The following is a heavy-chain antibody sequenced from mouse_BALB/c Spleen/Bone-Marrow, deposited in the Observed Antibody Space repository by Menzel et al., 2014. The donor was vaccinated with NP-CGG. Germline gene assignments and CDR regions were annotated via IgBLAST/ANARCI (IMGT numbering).Heavy chain of an antibody. CDR3: AGDGAY. J-gene: IGHJ3*01. Sequence: QVQLQQSESEPVRPGTSVKMSCKAAGYTFTNHWIGWVKQRPGHALEWVGDIYPGGGYTNYNEKFKGKATITADTSCNTAYLQLSSLTSEDTAVYYCAGDGAYWGQGTPGTVSA. CDR1: GYTFTNHW. V-gene: IGHV1-63*02. CDR2: IYPGGGYT.